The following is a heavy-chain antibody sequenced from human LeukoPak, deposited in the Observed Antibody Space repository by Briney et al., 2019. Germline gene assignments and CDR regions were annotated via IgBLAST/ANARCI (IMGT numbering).Heavy chain of an antibody. D-gene: IGHD4-11*01. Sequence: SCKASGGTFSSYGMHWVRQAPGKGLEWVAFIRYDGSNKYYADSVKGRFTISRDNSKNTLYLQMNSLRAEDTAVYYCAKDSVRTTVTTPLDYWGQGTLVTVSS. CDR2: IRYDGSNK. CDR3: AKDSVRTTVTTPLDY. V-gene: IGHV3-30*02. CDR1: GGTFSSYG. J-gene: IGHJ4*02.